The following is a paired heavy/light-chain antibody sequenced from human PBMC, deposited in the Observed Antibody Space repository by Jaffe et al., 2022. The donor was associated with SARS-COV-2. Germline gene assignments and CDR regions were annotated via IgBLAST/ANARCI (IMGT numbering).Heavy chain of an antibody. J-gene: IGHJ4*02. CDR1: GFSLSTSGVG. V-gene: IGHV2-5*02. Sequence: QITLKESGPTLVKPTQTLTLTCTFSGFSLSTSGVGVGWIRQPPGKALEWLALIYWDDDKRYSPSLKSRLTITKDTSKNQVVLTMTNMDPVDTATYYCAHCDGRYCSSTSCYYPKTFDYWGQGTLVTVSS. CDR2: IYWDDDK. D-gene: IGHD2-2*01. CDR3: AHCDGRYCSSTSCYYPKTFDY.
Light chain of an antibody. CDR2: GAS. CDR3: QQYGSSPGLT. V-gene: IGKV3-20*01. Sequence: EIVLTQSPGTLSLSPGERATLSCRASQSVSSSYLAWYQQKPGQAPRLLIYGASSRATGIPDRFSGSGSGTDFTLTISRLEPEDFAVYYCQQYGSSPGLTFGGGTKVEIK. CDR1: QSVSSSY. J-gene: IGKJ4*01.